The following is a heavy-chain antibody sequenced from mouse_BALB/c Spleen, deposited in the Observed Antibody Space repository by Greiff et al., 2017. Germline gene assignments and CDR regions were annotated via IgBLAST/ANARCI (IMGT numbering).Heavy chain of an antibody. J-gene: IGHJ3*01. V-gene: IGHV5-6-5*01. D-gene: IGHD2-4*01. Sequence: DVHLVESGGGLVKPGGSLKLSCAASGFTFSSYAMSWVRQTPEKRLEWVASISSGGSTYYPDSVKGRFTISRDNARNILYLQMSSLRSEDTAMYYCARGIYYDYDGFAYWGQGTLVTVSA. CDR3: ARGIYYDYDGFAY. CDR1: GFTFSSYA. CDR2: ISSGGST.